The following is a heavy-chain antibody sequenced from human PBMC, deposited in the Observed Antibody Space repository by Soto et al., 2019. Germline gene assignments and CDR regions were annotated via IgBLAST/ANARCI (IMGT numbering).Heavy chain of an antibody. V-gene: IGHV3-23*01. CDR2: ISDNDGST. D-gene: IGHD3-22*01. Sequence: GGSLRLSCAASGLSFRNYALSWVRQAPGKGLEGVSGISDNDGSTYYADSVKGRCTISRDNSKNTLYLQMTSLRAEDTAVYYCARRDYFDSNGYYYYYYFDNWGQGTLVTVSS. CDR1: GLSFRNYA. CDR3: ARRDYFDSNGYYYYYYFDN. J-gene: IGHJ4*02.